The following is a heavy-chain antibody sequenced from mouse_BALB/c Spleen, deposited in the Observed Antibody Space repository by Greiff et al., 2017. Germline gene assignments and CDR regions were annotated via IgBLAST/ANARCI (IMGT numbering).Heavy chain of an antibody. CDR2: ISDGGSYT. D-gene: IGHD4-1*01. CDR1: GFTFSDYY. J-gene: IGHJ3*01. Sequence: EVQGVESGGGLVKPGGSLKLSCAASGFTFSDYYMYWVRQTPEKRLEWVATISDGGSYTYYPDSVKGRFTISRDNAKNNLYLQMSSLKSEDTAMYYCARDGAGTPLAYWGQGTLVTVSA. CDR3: ARDGAGTPLAY. V-gene: IGHV5-4*02.